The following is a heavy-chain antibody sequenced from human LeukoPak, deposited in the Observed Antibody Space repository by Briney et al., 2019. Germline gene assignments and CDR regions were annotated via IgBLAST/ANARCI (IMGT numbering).Heavy chain of an antibody. CDR3: ARDITSSWYDY. J-gene: IGHJ4*02. CDR1: GFTFNSYA. Sequence: GGSLRLSCAASGFTFNSYAMSWVRQAPGKGLEWVSGISGSGGSTFYADSVKGRFTIARDNSTNTLYLQMNSLRAEDTAVYYCARDITSSWYDYWGQGTLVTVSS. D-gene: IGHD6-13*01. V-gene: IGHV3-23*01. CDR2: ISGSGGST.